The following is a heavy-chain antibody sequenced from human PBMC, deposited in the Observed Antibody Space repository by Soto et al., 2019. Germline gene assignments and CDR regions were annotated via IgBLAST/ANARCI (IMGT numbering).Heavy chain of an antibody. V-gene: IGHV3-30*18. Sequence: QVQLVESGGGVVQPGRSLRLSCAASGFTFSSYGMHWVRQVPGKGLEWVAVISYDGSNKYYADSVKGRFTISRDNSKNTLYLQMNSLRAEDTAVYYCAKDVGWRDYYGMDVWGQGTTVTVSS. CDR1: GFTFSSYG. D-gene: IGHD1-26*01. CDR2: ISYDGSNK. J-gene: IGHJ6*02. CDR3: AKDVGWRDYYGMDV.